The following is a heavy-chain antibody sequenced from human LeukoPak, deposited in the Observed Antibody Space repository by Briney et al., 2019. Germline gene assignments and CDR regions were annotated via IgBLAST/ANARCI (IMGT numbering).Heavy chain of an antibody. CDR3: ASSCSSTNCYGRSDY. Sequence: ASVKVSCKASGYTFTSYYMHWVRQAPGQGLEWMGIINPSGGSTSYAQKFQGRVTMTRDTSTSTVYMELSSLRSEETAVYYCASSCSSTNCYGRSDYWGQGTLVTVSS. V-gene: IGHV1-46*01. CDR1: GYTFTSYY. CDR2: INPSGGST. J-gene: IGHJ4*02. D-gene: IGHD2-2*01.